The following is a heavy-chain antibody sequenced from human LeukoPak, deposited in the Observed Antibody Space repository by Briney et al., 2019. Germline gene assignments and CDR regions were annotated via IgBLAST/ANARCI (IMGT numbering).Heavy chain of an antibody. CDR2: IYPGDSDT. Sequence: GESLKISCKGSGYSFTSYWIGWVRQMPGKGLECMGIIYPGDSDTRYSPSFQGQVTISADKSISTAYLQWSSLKASDTAMYYCARHLDFWSGYYQSPRYMDVWGKGTTVTVSS. V-gene: IGHV5-51*01. J-gene: IGHJ6*03. CDR3: ARHLDFWSGYYQSPRYMDV. CDR1: GYSFTSYW. D-gene: IGHD3-3*01.